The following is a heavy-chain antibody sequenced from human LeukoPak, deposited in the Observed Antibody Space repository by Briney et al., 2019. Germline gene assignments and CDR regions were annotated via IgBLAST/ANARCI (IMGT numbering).Heavy chain of an antibody. CDR1: GGSISSYY. J-gene: IGHJ4*02. D-gene: IGHD3-3*01. Sequence: PSETLSLTCTVSGGSISSYYWSWIRQPPGKGLEWIGYIYYSGSTNYNPSLKSRVTISVDTSKNQFSLKLSSVTAADTAVYYCARDGIEDFWSGYSGNGFDYWGQGTLVTVSS. CDR2: IYYSGST. CDR3: ARDGIEDFWSGYSGNGFDY. V-gene: IGHV4-59*01.